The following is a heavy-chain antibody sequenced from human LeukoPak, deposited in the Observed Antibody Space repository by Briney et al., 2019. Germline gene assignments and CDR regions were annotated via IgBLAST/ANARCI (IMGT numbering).Heavy chain of an antibody. CDR3: ARDDFGAYYYMDV. J-gene: IGHJ6*03. D-gene: IGHD3-10*01. CDR1: GYTFTSNY. V-gene: IGHV1-46*01. Sequence: ASVKVSCKAFGYTFTSNYMHWVRQAPGQGPEWMGVISPSGGSTTYAQKFQGRVTLTRDMSTSTDYLELSSLRSEDTAVYYCARDDFGAYYYMDVWGKGTTVTISS. CDR2: ISPSGGST.